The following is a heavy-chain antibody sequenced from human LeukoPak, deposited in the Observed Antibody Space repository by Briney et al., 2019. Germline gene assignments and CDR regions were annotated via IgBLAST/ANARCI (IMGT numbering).Heavy chain of an antibody. CDR3: ARDDIRYETMVRGAYYYGIDV. CDR2: IFYSGSA. J-gene: IGHJ6*02. Sequence: PSQTLSLTCTVSGGSISSDDFYLSWIRQPPGKGLEWIGYIFYSGSAYYNPSLKSRVSMSADTSKNQVSLRLTSVTAADTAVYYCARDDIRYETMVRGAYYYGIDVWGQGTTVTVSS. CDR1: GGSISSDDFY. D-gene: IGHD3-10*01. V-gene: IGHV4-30-4*01.